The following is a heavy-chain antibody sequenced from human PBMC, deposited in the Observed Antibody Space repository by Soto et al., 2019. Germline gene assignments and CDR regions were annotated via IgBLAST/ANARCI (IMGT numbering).Heavy chain of an antibody. V-gene: IGHV1-46*01. Sequence: ASVKVSCKASGYTFTSYYMHWVRQAPGQGLEWMGIINPSGGSTSYAQKFQGRVTMTRDTSTSTVYMELSRLRSEDTAVYYCARDPLSGGYDYWGQGTLVTVSS. CDR1: GYTFTSYY. CDR2: INPSGGST. J-gene: IGHJ4*02. CDR3: ARDPLSGGYDY. D-gene: IGHD6-19*01.